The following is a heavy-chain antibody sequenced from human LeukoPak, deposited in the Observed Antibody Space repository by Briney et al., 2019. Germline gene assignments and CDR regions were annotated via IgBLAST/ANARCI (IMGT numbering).Heavy chain of an antibody. D-gene: IGHD3-10*01. Sequence: PSGTLSLPCTVSGGPIGSYYWSWIRQPPGKGLEWIGYIYYSGSNNYNPSLKSRVTISVDTSKNQFSLKLSSVPAADTAMYYCARIISGRKEQYGSGYYYYGMDVWGQGTTVTVSS. V-gene: IGHV4-59*08. CDR3: ARIISGRKEQYGSGYYYYGMDV. J-gene: IGHJ6*02. CDR2: IYYSGSN. CDR1: GGPIGSYY.